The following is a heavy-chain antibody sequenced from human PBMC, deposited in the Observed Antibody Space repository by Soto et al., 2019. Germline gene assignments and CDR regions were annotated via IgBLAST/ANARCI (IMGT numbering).Heavy chain of an antibody. CDR2: INGDGSDI. CDR1: GFDLSNYW. J-gene: IGHJ5*02. Sequence: GGSLRLSCVASGFDLSNYWMHWVRQAPGKGLVWVSRINGDGSDIKYADSVKGRFTISRDNAKNTVYLQMNSLRADDTAVYYCARDQTTGDWFDAWGQGALVTVSS. V-gene: IGHV3-74*03. CDR3: ARDQTTGDWFDA. D-gene: IGHD4-17*01.